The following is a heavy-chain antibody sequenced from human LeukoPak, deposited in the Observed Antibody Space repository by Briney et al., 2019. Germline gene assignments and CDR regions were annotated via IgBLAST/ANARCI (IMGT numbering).Heavy chain of an antibody. D-gene: IGHD6-6*01. CDR3: ARWDYSAAARRGGDYSMDV. V-gene: IGHV3-33*01. CDR2: IWYDGGNK. J-gene: IGHJ6*02. Sequence: GGSLRLSCAASGFTFSRFGMHWVRQAPGTGLEWVAVIWYDGGNKYYADSVKGRFTISRDNPKNTVYLEMNSLRVEDTAVYYCARWDYSAAARRGGDYSMDVWGQGTTVTVSS. CDR1: GFTFSRFG.